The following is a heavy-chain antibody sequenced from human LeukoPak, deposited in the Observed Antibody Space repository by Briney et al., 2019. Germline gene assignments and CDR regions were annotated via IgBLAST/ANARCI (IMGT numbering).Heavy chain of an antibody. J-gene: IGHJ6*04. V-gene: IGHV4-61*02. CDR2: IYTSGST. D-gene: IGHD5-18*01. Sequence: SETLSLTCTVSGGSISSGSYYWSWIRQPAGKGLEWIGRIYTSGSTNYNPSLKSRVTISVDTSKNQFSLKLSSVTAADTAVYYCARGGGYSPMDVWGKGTTVTVSS. CDR3: ARGGGYSPMDV. CDR1: GGSISSGSYY.